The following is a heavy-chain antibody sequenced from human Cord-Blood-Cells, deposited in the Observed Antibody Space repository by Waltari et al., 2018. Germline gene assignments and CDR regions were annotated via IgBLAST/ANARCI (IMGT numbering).Heavy chain of an antibody. J-gene: IGHJ4*02. CDR1: GYTSTGYH. D-gene: IGHD5-12*01. CDR3: ARRGDGYNYFDY. Sequence: QVQLVQSGAEVKTPGASVKVSCKASGYTSTGYHMHWVRQAPGQGLEWMGWINPNSGGTNYAQKFQGRVTMTRDTSISTAYMELSRLRSDDTAMYYCARRGDGYNYFDYWGQGTLVTVSS. V-gene: IGHV1-2*02. CDR2: INPNSGGT.